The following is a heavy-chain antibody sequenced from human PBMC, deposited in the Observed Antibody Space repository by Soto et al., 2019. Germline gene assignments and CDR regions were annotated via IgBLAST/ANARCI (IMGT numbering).Heavy chain of an antibody. D-gene: IGHD4-17*01. CDR1: GGSISSYY. CDR2: IYYSGST. J-gene: IGHJ6*02. Sequence: PSHPLSLTCTVAGGSISSYYWSWIRQPPGKGLEWIGYIYYSGSTNYNPSLKSRVTISVDTSKNQFSLKLSSVTAADTAVYYCARDLGTTVTTDYYGMDVWGQGTTVTVSS. CDR3: ARDLGTTVTTDYYGMDV. V-gene: IGHV4-59*01.